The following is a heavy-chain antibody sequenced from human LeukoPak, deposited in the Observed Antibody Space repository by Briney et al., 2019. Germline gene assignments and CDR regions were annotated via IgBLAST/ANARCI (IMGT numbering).Heavy chain of an antibody. J-gene: IGHJ6*03. CDR3: ARDGPAGNFWSGYYGISYYYYMDV. V-gene: IGHV3-30*05. CDR1: GFTFSSYW. Sequence: PGGSLRLSCAASGFTFSSYWMSWVRQAPGKGLEWVAVISYDGSNKYYADSVKGRFTISRDNSKNTLYLQMNSLRAEGTAVYYCARDGPAGNFWSGYYGISYYYYMDVWGKGTTVTVSS. CDR2: ISYDGSNK. D-gene: IGHD3-3*01.